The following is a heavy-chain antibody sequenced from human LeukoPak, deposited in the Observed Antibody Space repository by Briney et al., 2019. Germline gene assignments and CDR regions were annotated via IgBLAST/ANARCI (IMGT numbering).Heavy chain of an antibody. V-gene: IGHV3-21*01. CDR2: ISSSSDYI. CDR1: GFTFSDYS. Sequence: GGSLRLSCPASGFTFSDYSMSWVRQAPGKGLEWVSSISSSSDYIYYADSVRGRFTISRDNARNSLYLQMNSLRAEDTAVYCCARSRSVSNYKGMDVWGQGTTVTVSS. CDR3: ARSRSVSNYKGMDV. J-gene: IGHJ6*02. D-gene: IGHD5/OR15-5a*01.